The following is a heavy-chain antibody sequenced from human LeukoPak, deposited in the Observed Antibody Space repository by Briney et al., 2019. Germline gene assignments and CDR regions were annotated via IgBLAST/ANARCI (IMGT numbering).Heavy chain of an antibody. Sequence: ASVKVSCKASGYTFTSYYMHWVRQAPGQGLEWMGIINPSGGSTSYAQKFQGRVTMTRDTSTSTVYMELSSLRSEDTAVYYCARDFRRYRSSWYQEDFDYWGQGTLVTVSS. D-gene: IGHD6-13*01. CDR2: INPSGGST. CDR1: GYTFTSYY. J-gene: IGHJ4*02. CDR3: ARDFRRYRSSWYQEDFDY. V-gene: IGHV1-46*01.